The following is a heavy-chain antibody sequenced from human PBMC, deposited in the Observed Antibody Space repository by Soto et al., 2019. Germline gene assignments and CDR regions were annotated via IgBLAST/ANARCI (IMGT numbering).Heavy chain of an antibody. J-gene: IGHJ5*02. CDR1: GYSISSGYF. V-gene: IGHV4-38-2*01. Sequence: SETLSLTCAVSGYSISSGYFWGWIRQPPGKGLEWIGSIYHSGSTYYNPSLRSRVTISVDTSKNQFSLKLSSVTAADTAVYYCARVRYCSGGSCYSALNRFDPWGQGTLVTVSS. CDR2: IYHSGST. D-gene: IGHD2-15*01. CDR3: ARVRYCSGGSCYSALNRFDP.